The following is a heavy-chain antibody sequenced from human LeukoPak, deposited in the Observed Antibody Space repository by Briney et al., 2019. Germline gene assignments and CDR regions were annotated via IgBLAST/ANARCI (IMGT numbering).Heavy chain of an antibody. Sequence: SETLSLTCAVYGGSFSGYYWSWIRQPPEKGLEWIGEINHSGSTNYNPSLKSRVTISVDTSKNQFSLKLSSVTAADTAVYYCARRFAYYYDSSGYYYVKDFDYWGQGTLVTVSS. V-gene: IGHV4-34*01. J-gene: IGHJ4*02. CDR3: ARRFAYYYDSSGYYYVKDFDY. D-gene: IGHD3-22*01. CDR1: GGSFSGYY. CDR2: INHSGST.